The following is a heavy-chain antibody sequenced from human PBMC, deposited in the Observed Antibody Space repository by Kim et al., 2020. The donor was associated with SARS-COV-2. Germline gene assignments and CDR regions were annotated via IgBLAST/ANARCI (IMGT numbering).Heavy chain of an antibody. J-gene: IGHJ5*02. V-gene: IGHV4-34*01. CDR3: ARGRTWWPLRGDWFDP. CDR1: GGSFSGYY. D-gene: IGHD2-15*01. Sequence: SETLSLTCAVYGGSFSGYYWSWIRQPPGKGLEWIGEINHSGSTNYNPSLKSRVTISVDTSKNQFSLKLSSVTAADTAVYYCARGRTWWPLRGDWFDPWGQGTLVTVSS. CDR2: INHSGST.